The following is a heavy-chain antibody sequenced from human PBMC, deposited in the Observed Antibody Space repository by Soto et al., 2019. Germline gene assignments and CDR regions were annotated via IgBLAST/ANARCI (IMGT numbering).Heavy chain of an antibody. CDR3: ARGASKYSSGYSPQPPPFDY. Sequence: SETLSLTCTVSGGSISSGGYYWSWIRQHPGKGLEWIGYIYYSGSTYYNPSLKSRVTISVDTSKNQFSLKLSSVTAAETAVYYCARGASKYSSGYSPQPPPFDYWGQGTLVTVSS. D-gene: IGHD3-22*01. CDR2: IYYSGST. J-gene: IGHJ4*02. CDR1: GGSISSGGYY. V-gene: IGHV4-31*03.